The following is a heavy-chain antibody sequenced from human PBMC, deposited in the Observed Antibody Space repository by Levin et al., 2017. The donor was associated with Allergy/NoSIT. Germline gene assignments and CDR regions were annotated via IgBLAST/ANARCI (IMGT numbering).Heavy chain of an antibody. CDR3: ARPSAAQIPYYYYYYGMDG. CDR1: GGTFSSYA. D-gene: IGHD6-25*01. Sequence: SVKVSCKASGGTFSSYAISWVRQAPGQGLEWMGGIIPIFGTANYAQKFQGRVTITADESTSTAYMELSSLRSEDTAVYYCARPSAAQIPYYYYYYGMDGWGQGTTVTVSS. J-gene: IGHJ6*02. V-gene: IGHV1-69*13. CDR2: IIPIFGTA.